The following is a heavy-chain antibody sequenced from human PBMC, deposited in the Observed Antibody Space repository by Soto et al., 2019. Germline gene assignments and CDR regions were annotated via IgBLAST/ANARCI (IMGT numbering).Heavy chain of an antibody. CDR2: FDPEDGET. CDR3: ATYYYDSSGYYGYFDY. V-gene: IGHV1-24*01. J-gene: IGHJ4*02. Sequence: ASVKVSCKVSGYTLTELSMHWVRQAPGKGLEWMGGFDPEDGETIYAQKFQGRVTMTEDTSTDTAYMELSSLRSEDTAVYYCATYYYDSSGYYGYFDYWGQGTLVTVSS. D-gene: IGHD3-22*01. CDR1: GYTLTELS.